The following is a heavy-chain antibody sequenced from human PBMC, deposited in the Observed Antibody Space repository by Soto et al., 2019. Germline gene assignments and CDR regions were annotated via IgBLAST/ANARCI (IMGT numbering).Heavy chain of an antibody. CDR3: ARDKITGLFGY. Sequence: SSETLSLTCAVYGGSFSGYYLTWIRQPPGTGLEWIGEINHSGSTNYNPSLKSRVTISVDTSKNQFSLKLTSVTAADTAVYYCARDKITGLFGYWGQGTLVTVSS. V-gene: IGHV4-34*01. D-gene: IGHD2-8*02. CDR2: INHSGST. CDR1: GGSFSGYY. J-gene: IGHJ4*02.